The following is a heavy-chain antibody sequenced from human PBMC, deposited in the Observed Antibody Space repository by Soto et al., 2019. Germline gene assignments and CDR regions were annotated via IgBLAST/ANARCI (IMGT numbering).Heavy chain of an antibody. CDR2: IIPIFGTA. D-gene: IGHD3-22*01. CDR1: GGTFSSYA. J-gene: IGHJ4*02. Sequence: SVKVSCKASGGTFSSYAISWVRQAPGQGLEWMGGIIPIFGTANYAQKFQGRVSITADDCKRTSYMALSSLRSGDTAVYYCARVGYDSSGYSYGYWRQRTLVTVSS. CDR3: ARVGYDSSGYSYGY. V-gene: IGHV1-69*13.